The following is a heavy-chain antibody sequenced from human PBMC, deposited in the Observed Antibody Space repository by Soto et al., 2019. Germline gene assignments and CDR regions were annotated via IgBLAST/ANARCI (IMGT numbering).Heavy chain of an antibody. V-gene: IGHV3-15*07. CDR3: TTARYGSYRLYYFDY. Sequence: AGGSLRLSCAASGVTCSNAWMNWVRQAPGKGLEWVGRIKSKTDGGTTDYAAPVKGRFTISRDDSKNTLYLQMNSLKTEDTAVYYCTTARYGSYRLYYFDYWGQGTLVTVSS. J-gene: IGHJ4*02. CDR2: IKSKTDGGTT. D-gene: IGHD1-26*01. CDR1: GVTCSNAW.